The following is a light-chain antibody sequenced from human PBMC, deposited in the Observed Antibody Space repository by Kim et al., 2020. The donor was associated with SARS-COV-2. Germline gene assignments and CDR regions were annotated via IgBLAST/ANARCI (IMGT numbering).Light chain of an antibody. CDR2: AAS. Sequence: DIQMTQSPSSLSASVGDRVTITCRASQSISSYLNWYQQKPGKAPKLLISAASSSQSGVPSRFSGSGSGTDFTLTISSLQPEDFATYYCQQSYSTPITFGQGTRLEIK. CDR3: QQSYSTPIT. V-gene: IGKV1-39*01. J-gene: IGKJ5*01. CDR1: QSISSY.